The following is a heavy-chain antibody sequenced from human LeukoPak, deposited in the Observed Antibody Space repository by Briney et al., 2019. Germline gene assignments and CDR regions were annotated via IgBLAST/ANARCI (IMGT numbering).Heavy chain of an antibody. D-gene: IGHD5-12*01. CDR3: AKTSRVNSGYDSPFDY. CDR2: ISSSGSTI. J-gene: IGHJ4*02. Sequence: PGGSLRLSCAASGFTFSTYPMNWVRQAPGKGLEWVSYISSSGSTIYYADSVKGRFTISRDNSKNTLYLQMNSLRAEDTAIYYCAKTSRVNSGYDSPFDYWGQGTLVTVTS. CDR1: GFTFSTYP. V-gene: IGHV3-48*01.